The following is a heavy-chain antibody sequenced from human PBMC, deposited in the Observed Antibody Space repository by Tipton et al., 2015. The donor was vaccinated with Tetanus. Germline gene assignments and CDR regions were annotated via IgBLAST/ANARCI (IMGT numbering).Heavy chain of an antibody. CDR2: VNQSGST. CDR3: ARGRTMSGVVAPFDL. J-gene: IGHJ4*02. Sequence: TLSLTCGVSDGSFNAYYWSWIRQTPGKGLEWIGEVNQSGSTKYNPSFNSRAAISDDTSKTQFSLRVRSVTAADTAVYYCARGRTMSGVVAPFDLWGQGTQVTVSS. V-gene: IGHV4-34*01. CDR1: DGSFNAYY. D-gene: IGHD3-3*01.